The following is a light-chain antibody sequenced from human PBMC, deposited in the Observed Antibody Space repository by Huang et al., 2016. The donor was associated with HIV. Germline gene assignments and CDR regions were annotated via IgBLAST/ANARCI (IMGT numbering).Light chain of an antibody. Sequence: ESVLTQFSGTLSLSPGERATLSCRTSQTVVNDYLAWYQQRPGKAPRLLIYGTSNRATGIPDRFTGGRSGTDFTLPISGIEPEDFAIYYCHLYGDSPPDPFGQGTKLEIK. V-gene: IGKV3-20*01. CDR2: GTS. CDR1: QTVVNDY. J-gene: IGKJ2*01. CDR3: HLYGDSPPDP.